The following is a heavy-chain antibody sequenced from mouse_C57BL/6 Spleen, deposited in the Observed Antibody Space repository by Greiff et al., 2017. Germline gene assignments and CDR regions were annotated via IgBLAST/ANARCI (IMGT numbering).Heavy chain of an antibody. J-gene: IGHJ3*01. CDR1: GYTFTDYN. Sequence: EVKLQESGPELVKPGASVKMSCKASGYTFTDYNMHWVKQSHGKSLEWIGYINPNNGGTSYNQKFKGKATLTVNKSSSTAYMELRSLTSEDSAVYYCARGGYYSNYPCFAYWGQGTLVTVSA. D-gene: IGHD2-5*01. V-gene: IGHV1-22*01. CDR3: ARGGYYSNYPCFAY. CDR2: INPNNGGT.